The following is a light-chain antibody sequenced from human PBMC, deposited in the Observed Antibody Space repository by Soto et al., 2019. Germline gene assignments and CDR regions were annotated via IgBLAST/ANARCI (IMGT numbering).Light chain of an antibody. Sequence: QSALTQPASMSGSPGQSITISCSGTSSDIGAFTYVSWYQQHPGKGPKLIIYDVTKRPSGVSNRFSGSKSDNTASLTISGLQAEDEADYYCSSFLSSTSLDVVFGGGTKLTVL. CDR1: SSDIGAFTY. CDR3: SSFLSSTSLDVV. V-gene: IGLV2-14*01. J-gene: IGLJ2*01. CDR2: DVT.